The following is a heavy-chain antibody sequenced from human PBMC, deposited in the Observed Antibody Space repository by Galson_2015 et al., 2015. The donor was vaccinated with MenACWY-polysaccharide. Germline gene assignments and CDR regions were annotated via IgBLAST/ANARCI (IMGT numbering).Heavy chain of an antibody. CDR1: GFTFNNYW. CDR2: IRQDRSEM. J-gene: IGHJ4*02. CDR3: ARDKAVGATHFDY. V-gene: IGHV3-7*01. D-gene: IGHD1-26*01. Sequence: SLRLSCAASGFTFNNYWMSWVRQAPGKEPEWVANIRQDRSEMYYVDSLKGRFTISRDNPKHSLFLQMNSLRAEDTAVYYCARDKAVGATHFDYWGRGTLVAAPS.